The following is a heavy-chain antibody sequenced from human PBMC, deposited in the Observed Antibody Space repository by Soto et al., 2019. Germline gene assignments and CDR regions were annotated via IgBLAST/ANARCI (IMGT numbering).Heavy chain of an antibody. CDR1: GFTFSSYA. Sequence: PGGSLRLSCAASGFTFSSYAMHWVRQAPGKGLEWVAVISYDGSNKYYADSVKGRFTISRDNSKNTLYLQMNSLRAEDTAVYYCASWYSYGYNDAFDIWGQGTMVTVSS. CDR2: ISYDGSNK. CDR3: ASWYSYGYNDAFDI. V-gene: IGHV3-30-3*01. J-gene: IGHJ3*02. D-gene: IGHD5-18*01.